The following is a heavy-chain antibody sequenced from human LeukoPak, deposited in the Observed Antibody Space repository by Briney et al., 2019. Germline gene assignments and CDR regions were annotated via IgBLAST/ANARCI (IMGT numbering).Heavy chain of an antibody. CDR3: ARADSPDIVVVVAATPSAFDI. V-gene: IGHV1-46*01. CDR2: INPSGGST. D-gene: IGHD2-15*01. CDR1: GYTFTSYY. Sequence: ASVKVSCKASGYTFTSYYMHWVRQAPGQGLEWMGIINPSGGSTSYAQKFQGRVTMTRDTSASTAYMELSSLRSEDTAVYYCARADSPDIVVVVAATPSAFDIWGQGTMVTVSS. J-gene: IGHJ3*02.